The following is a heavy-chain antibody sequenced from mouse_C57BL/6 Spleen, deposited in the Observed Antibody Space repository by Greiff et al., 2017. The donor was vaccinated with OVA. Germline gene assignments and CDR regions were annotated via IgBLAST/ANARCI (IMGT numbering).Heavy chain of an antibody. Sequence: QVQLQQPGAELVKPGASVKLSCKASGYTFTSYWMHWVKQRPGQGLEWIGMIHPNSGSTNYNEKFKSKATLTVDKSSSTAYMQLSSLTSEDSAVYCCAREGTGPYFDVWGTGTTVTVSS. CDR1: GYTFTSYW. CDR2: IHPNSGST. V-gene: IGHV1-64*01. J-gene: IGHJ1*03. CDR3: AREGTGPYFDV. D-gene: IGHD4-1*01.